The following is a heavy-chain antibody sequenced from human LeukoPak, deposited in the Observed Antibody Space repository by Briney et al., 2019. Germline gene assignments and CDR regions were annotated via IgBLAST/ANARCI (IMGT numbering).Heavy chain of an antibody. CDR2: INHSGST. D-gene: IGHD2-2*01. J-gene: IGHJ6*04. CDR1: GGSFSGYY. V-gene: IGHV4-34*01. CDR3: ARGRGYCSSTSCYRLYYYYYGMDV. Sequence: SETLSLTCAVYGGSFSGYYWSWIRQPPGKGLEWIGEINHSGSTIYNPSLKSRVTISVDTSKNQFSLKLSSVTAADTAVYYCARGRGYCSSTSCYRLYYYYYGMDVWGKGTTVTVSS.